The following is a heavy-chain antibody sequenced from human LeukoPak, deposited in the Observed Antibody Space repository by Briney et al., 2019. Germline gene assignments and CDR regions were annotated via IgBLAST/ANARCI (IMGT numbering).Heavy chain of an antibody. CDR1: GFTLSSYG. V-gene: IGHV3-33*06. Sequence: PGGSLRLSCAASGFTLSSYGMPWVRQAPGKGLEWVAVIWYDGINKDYVDSVKGRFTISRDNSKNTLYLQMNSLRAEDTAVYYCAKYDDYWGQGTLVTVSS. CDR2: IWYDGINK. CDR3: AKYDDY. D-gene: IGHD1-1*01. J-gene: IGHJ4*02.